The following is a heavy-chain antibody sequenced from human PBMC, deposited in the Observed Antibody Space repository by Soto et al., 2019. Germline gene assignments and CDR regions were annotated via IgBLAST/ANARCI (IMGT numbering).Heavy chain of an antibody. CDR3: TTLYGPDAFDI. D-gene: IGHD2-2*02. Sequence: LRLSCAASGFTFSNAWMSWVRQAPGKGLEWVGRIKSKTDGGTTDYAAPVKGRFTISRDDSKNTLYLQMNSLKTEDTAVYYCTTLYGPDAFDIWGQGTMVTVSS. CDR2: IKSKTDGGTT. J-gene: IGHJ3*02. CDR1: GFTFSNAW. V-gene: IGHV3-15*01.